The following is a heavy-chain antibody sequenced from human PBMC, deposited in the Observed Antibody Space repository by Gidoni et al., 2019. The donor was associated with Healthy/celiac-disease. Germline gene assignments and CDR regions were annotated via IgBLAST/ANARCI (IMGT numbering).Heavy chain of an antibody. D-gene: IGHD3-10*01. CDR2: ISWNSGSI. J-gene: IGHJ4*02. CDR1: GFTFDDYA. Sequence: EVQLVESGGGLVQPGRSLRLSCAASGFTFDDYAMHWVRQAPGKGLEWVSGISWNSGSIGYADSVKGRFTISRDNAKNSLYLQMNSLRAEDTALYYCAKAEGSGSYFDYWGQGTLVTVSS. CDR3: AKAEGSGSYFDY. V-gene: IGHV3-9*01.